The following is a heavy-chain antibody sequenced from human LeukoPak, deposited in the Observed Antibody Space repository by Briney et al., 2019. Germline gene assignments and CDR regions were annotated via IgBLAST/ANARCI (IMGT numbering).Heavy chain of an antibody. Sequence: PSETLSLTCAVYGGSFSGYYWSWIRQSPGKGLEWIGEINHSGSTNYNPSLKSQVTISVDTSKKQFSLKLSSVTAADTAVYYCARCQSTSDPLYYYYYGMDVWGRGTTVTVSS. J-gene: IGHJ6*02. CDR2: INHSGST. D-gene: IGHD2-2*02. CDR1: GGSFSGYY. CDR3: ARCQSTSDPLYYYYYGMDV. V-gene: IGHV4-34*01.